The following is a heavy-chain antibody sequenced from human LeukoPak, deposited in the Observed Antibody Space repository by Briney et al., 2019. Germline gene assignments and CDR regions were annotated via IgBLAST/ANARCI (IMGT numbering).Heavy chain of an antibody. Sequence: SETLSLTCTVSGGSISSYYWSWIRQPPGKGLEWIGYIYYSGSTNYNPSLKSRVTISVDKSKNQFSLKLSSVTAADTAVYYCARDPGYRYGSLFDYWGQGTLVTVSS. CDR2: IYYSGST. J-gene: IGHJ4*02. CDR3: ARDPGYRYGSLFDY. CDR1: GGSISSYY. V-gene: IGHV4-59*12. D-gene: IGHD5-18*01.